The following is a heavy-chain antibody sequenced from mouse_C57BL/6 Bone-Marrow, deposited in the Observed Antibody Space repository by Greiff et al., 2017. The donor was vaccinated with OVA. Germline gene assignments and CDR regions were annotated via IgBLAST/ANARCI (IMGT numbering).Heavy chain of an antibody. CDR1: GYAFSSSW. Sequence: VQLQQSGPELVKPGASVKISCKASGYAFSSSWMNWVKQRPGKGLEWIGRIYPGDGDTNYNGKFKGKATLTADKSSSTAYMQLSSLTSEDSAVYFCKYYYGSSSHYWGQGTTLTVSS. D-gene: IGHD1-1*01. CDR2: IYPGDGDT. J-gene: IGHJ2*01. CDR3: KYYYGSSSHY. V-gene: IGHV1-82*01.